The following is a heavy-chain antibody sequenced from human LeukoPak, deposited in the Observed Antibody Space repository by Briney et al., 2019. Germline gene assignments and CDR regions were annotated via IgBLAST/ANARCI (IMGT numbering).Heavy chain of an antibody. D-gene: IGHD5-18*01. CDR1: GFTFSSYE. J-gene: IGHJ4*02. CDR3: ARDRDSYGYSHFDY. CDR2: ISSSGSTI. V-gene: IGHV3-48*03. Sequence: PGGSLRLSCAASGFTFSSYEMNWVRQAPGKGLEWVSYISSSGSTIYYADSVKGRFTISRDNAKNSLYLQMNSLRAEDTAVYYCARDRDSYGYSHFDYWGQGTLVTVSS.